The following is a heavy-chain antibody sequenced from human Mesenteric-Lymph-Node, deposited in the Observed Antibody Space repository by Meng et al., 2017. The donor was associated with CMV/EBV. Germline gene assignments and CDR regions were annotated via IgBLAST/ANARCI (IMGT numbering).Heavy chain of an antibody. CDR1: GFSLSISGVG. CDR2: IYWDDDK. D-gene: IGHD3-16*01. Sequence: SGFSLSISGVGVGWIRQPPGKALEWLALIYWDDDKRYSPSLKSRLTITKDTSKNQVVLTMTNMDPVDTATYYCAHRPSRWGEIYYFDYWGQGTLVTVSS. J-gene: IGHJ4*02. CDR3: AHRPSRWGEIYYFDY. V-gene: IGHV2-5*02.